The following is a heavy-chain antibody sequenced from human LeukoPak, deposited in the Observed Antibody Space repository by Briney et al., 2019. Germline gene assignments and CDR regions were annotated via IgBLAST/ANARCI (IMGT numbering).Heavy chain of an antibody. D-gene: IGHD3-10*01. CDR3: ASLLWFGEFVYYYGMDV. J-gene: IGHJ6*02. CDR2: IYYSGST. V-gene: IGHV4-39*07. Sequence: SEALSLTCTVSGGSISSGSYYWSWIRQPAGKGLEWIGSIYYSGSTYYNPSLKSRVTISVDTSKNQFSLKLSSVTAADTAVYYCASLLWFGEFVYYYGMDVWGQGTTVTVSS. CDR1: GGSISSGSYY.